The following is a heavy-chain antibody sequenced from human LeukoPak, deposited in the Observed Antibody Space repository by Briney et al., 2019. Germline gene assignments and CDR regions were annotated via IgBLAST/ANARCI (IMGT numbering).Heavy chain of an antibody. V-gene: IGHV4-59*01. J-gene: IGHJ4*02. CDR2: IYYSGTT. Sequence: LETLSLTCTVSGGSISSYYWSWIRQLPGKGLEWIGYIYYSGTTNYNPSLKSRVTISVDTSKNQFSLKLSSVTAADTAVYYCARGVYIAAAQYGYWGQGTLVTVSS. CDR1: GGSISSYY. CDR3: ARGVYIAAAQYGY. D-gene: IGHD6-13*01.